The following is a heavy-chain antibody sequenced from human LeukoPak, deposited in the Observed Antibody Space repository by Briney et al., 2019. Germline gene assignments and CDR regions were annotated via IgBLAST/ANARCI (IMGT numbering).Heavy chain of an antibody. V-gene: IGHV3-7*01. CDR1: GFTFSSYG. CDR3: ARFIPFY. Sequence: GGPLRLSCAASGFTFSSYGMHWVRQAPGKGLEWVANIKQDGSEKYYVDSVKGRFTISRDNAKNSLYLQMNSLRAEDTAVYYCARFIPFYWGQGTLVTVSS. CDR2: IKQDGSEK. D-gene: IGHD2-2*02. J-gene: IGHJ4*02.